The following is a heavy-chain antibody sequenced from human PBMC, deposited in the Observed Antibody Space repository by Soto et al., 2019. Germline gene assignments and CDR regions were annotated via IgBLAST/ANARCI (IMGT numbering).Heavy chain of an antibody. CDR2: IYYSGST. CDR3: ALYYDILTGYYRFDY. D-gene: IGHD3-9*01. J-gene: IGHJ4*02. Sequence: HLQESGPGLVKPSQTLSLSCTVSGGAINSGGYYWSWIRQRPGKGLEWIGNIYYSGSTYYNPSLKSRVTISVDTSKNQFPLKLSSVTAADTAVYYCALYYDILTGYYRFDYWGQGTLVTVSS. V-gene: IGHV4-31*03. CDR1: GGAINSGGYY.